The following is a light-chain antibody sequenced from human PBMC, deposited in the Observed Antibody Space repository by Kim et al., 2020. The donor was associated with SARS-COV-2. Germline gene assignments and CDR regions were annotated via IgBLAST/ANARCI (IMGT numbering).Light chain of an antibody. CDR3: QSRDSGGNVV. CDR2: GRN. J-gene: IGLJ2*01. CDR1: SLRSYY. Sequence: SSELTQDPAVSVALGQTVRITCQGDSLRSYYATWYQQKPRQAPLLVIFGRNNRPSGIPDRFSGSTSGNIASLTISGAQAEDEADFYCQSRDSGGNVVFGGGTKLTVL. V-gene: IGLV3-19*01.